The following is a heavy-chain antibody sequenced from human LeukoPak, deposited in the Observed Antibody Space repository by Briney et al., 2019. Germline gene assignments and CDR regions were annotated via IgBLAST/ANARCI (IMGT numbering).Heavy chain of an antibody. D-gene: IGHD3-3*02. Sequence: SETLSLTCTVSGGSISSYYWNWIRQPPGKGLEWIGYIYYSGSTNYNPSLKSRVTISVDTSKNQFSLNLNSVTAADTAVYYCARRVISEFSIDKGNWLDPWGQGTLVTVSS. CDR3: ARRVISEFSIDKGNWLDP. J-gene: IGHJ5*02. V-gene: IGHV4-59*08. CDR2: IYYSGST. CDR1: GGSISSYY.